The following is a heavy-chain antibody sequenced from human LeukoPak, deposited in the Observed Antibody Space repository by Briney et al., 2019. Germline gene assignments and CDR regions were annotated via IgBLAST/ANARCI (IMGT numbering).Heavy chain of an antibody. CDR3: ARESITGTTDY. CDR1: GGSISSYY. CDR2: IYYSGST. V-gene: IGHV4-59*01. D-gene: IGHD1-20*01. Sequence: SETLSLTCTGSGGSISSYYWSWIRQPPGKGLEWIGYIYYSGSTNYNPSLKSRVTISVDTSKNQFSLKLSSVTAADAAVYYCARESITGTTDYWGQGTLVTVSS. J-gene: IGHJ4*02.